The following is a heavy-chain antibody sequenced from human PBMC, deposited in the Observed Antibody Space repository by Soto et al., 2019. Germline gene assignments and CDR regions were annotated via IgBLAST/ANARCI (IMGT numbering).Heavy chain of an antibody. CDR2: ISYDGSNK. J-gene: IGHJ6*02. D-gene: IGHD3-9*01. Sequence: ESGGGVVQPGRSLRLSCAASGFTFSSYAMHWVRQAPGKGLEWVAVISYDGSNKYYADSVKGRFTISRDNSKNTLYLQMNSLRAEDTAVYYCAREDYDILTGYSSYYGMDVWGQGTTVTVSS. CDR3: AREDYDILTGYSSYYGMDV. CDR1: GFTFSSYA. V-gene: IGHV3-30-3*01.